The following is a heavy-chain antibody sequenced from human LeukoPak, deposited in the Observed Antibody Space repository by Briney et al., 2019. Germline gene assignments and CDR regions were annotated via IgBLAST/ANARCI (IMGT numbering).Heavy chain of an antibody. J-gene: IGHJ3*02. CDR1: GGSISSGSYY. CDR2: IYTSGST. D-gene: IGHD5-12*01. Sequence: SQTLSLTCTVSGGSISSGSYYWSWIRQPAGKGLEWIGRIYTSGSTNYNPSLKSRVTISVDTSKNQFSLKLSSVTAADTAVYYCARVRGYSGYINDAFDIWGQGTMVTVSS. CDR3: ARVRGYSGYINDAFDI. V-gene: IGHV4-61*02.